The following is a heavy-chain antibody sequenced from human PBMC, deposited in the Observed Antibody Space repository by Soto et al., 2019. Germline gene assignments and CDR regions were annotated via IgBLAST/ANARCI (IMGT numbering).Heavy chain of an antibody. CDR3: ARVPGDY. CDR2: IYTGGST. Sequence: EVYLMESGGGLVQPGGSLRLSCAASGFTVSSSYMNWVRQAPGKGLEWVSVIYTGGSTYYADSVKGRFTISRDISKNTLYLQMNSLRAEDTAVYYCARVPGDYWGPGTLVTVSS. V-gene: IGHV3-66*01. J-gene: IGHJ4*02. CDR1: GFTVSSSY.